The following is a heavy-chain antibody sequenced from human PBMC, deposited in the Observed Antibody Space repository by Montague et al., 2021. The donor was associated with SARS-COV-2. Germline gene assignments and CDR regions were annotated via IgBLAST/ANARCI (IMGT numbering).Heavy chain of an antibody. CDR2: ISYDGSNA. J-gene: IGHJ4*02. D-gene: IGHD5-18*01. CDR3: AREGALVDTPMMAFDY. Sequence: SLRLSCAASGFTFSSYTMHWVRQAPGKGLEWVAIISYDGSNAYYADSVKGRFTVSRDNPKRKLYLEMDSPRAEDTAVYYCAREGALVDTPMMAFDYWGQGTLVTVSS. V-gene: IGHV3-30*04. CDR1: GFTFSSYT.